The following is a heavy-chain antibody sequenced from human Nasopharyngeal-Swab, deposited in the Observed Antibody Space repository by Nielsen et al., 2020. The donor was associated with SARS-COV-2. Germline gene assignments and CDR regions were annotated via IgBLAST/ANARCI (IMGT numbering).Heavy chain of an antibody. Sequence: GGSLRLSCAASGFTFSSYAMSWVRQAPGKGLEWVSTISGSGGSTYYADSVKGRFTISRDNSKNTLYLQMSSLRAEGTAVYYCAKGLEMATADYWGQGTLVTVSS. CDR2: ISGSGGST. J-gene: IGHJ4*02. CDR3: AKGLEMATADY. D-gene: IGHD5-24*01. CDR1: GFTFSSYA. V-gene: IGHV3-23*01.